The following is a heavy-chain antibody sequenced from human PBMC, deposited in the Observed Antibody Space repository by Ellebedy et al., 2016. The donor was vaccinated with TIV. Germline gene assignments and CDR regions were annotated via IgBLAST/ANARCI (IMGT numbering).Heavy chain of an antibody. V-gene: IGHV1-46*01. D-gene: IGHD3-22*01. J-gene: IGHJ4*02. CDR2: INPSGGST. CDR1: GYTFTSHY. Sequence: ASVKVSCKASGYTFTSHYIHWVRQAPGQGLEWMGIINPSGGSTSYAQKLQGRVTMTRETSTSTVYMELSSLKSEDTAVYYCARDAYRRSTMQIVVIPLDSWGQGTLVTVSS. CDR3: ARDAYRRSTMQIVVIPLDS.